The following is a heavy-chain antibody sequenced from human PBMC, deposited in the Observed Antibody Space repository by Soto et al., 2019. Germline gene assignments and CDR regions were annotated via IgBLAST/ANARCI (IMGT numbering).Heavy chain of an antibody. CDR1: GFTFSSYA. D-gene: IGHD2-2*01. J-gene: IGHJ6*02. Sequence: GGSLRLSCAASGFTFSSYAMSWVRQAPGKGLEWVSAISGSGGSTYYADSVKGRFTISRDNSKNTLYLQMNSLRAEDTAVYYCAKDRLVVVVPAAPYYYYGMDVWGQGTTVTVAS. CDR3: AKDRLVVVVPAAPYYYYGMDV. CDR2: ISGSGGST. V-gene: IGHV3-23*01.